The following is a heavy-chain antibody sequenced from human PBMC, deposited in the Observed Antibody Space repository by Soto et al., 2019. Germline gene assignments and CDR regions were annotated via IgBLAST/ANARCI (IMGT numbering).Heavy chain of an antibody. J-gene: IGHJ5*02. CDR1: GFTFSSYG. CDR2: IWYDGSNK. CDR3: ARDSSMVRAIPLPEWFDP. Sequence: GGSLRLSCAASGFTFSSYGMHWVRQAPGKGLEWVAVIWYDGSNKYYADSVKGRFTISRDNSKNTLYLQMNSLRAEDTAVYYCARDSSMVRAIPLPEWFDPWGQGTLVTVSS. D-gene: IGHD3-10*01. V-gene: IGHV3-33*01.